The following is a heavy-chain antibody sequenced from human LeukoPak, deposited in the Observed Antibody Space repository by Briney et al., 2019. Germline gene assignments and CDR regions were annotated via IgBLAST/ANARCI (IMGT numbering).Heavy chain of an antibody. Sequence: PGGSLRLSCAASGFTFSSYAMSWVRQAPGKGREWVSAIPASGGSTFYADSVKGRFTISRDNSKNTLCLQVSSLRAEDTAVYYCAKGSSTGWSQYFDYWGQGTLVTVSS. CDR1: GFTFSSYA. CDR2: IPASGGST. D-gene: IGHD6-19*01. J-gene: IGHJ4*02. V-gene: IGHV3-23*01. CDR3: AKGSSTGWSQYFDY.